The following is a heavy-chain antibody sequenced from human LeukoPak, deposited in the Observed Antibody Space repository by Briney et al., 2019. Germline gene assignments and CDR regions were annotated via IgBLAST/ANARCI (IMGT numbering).Heavy chain of an antibody. CDR1: GGTFSSYA. CDR3: ASKLYGDLLDY. CDR2: ISSGSSTK. Sequence: ASVKVSCKASGGTFSSYAMSWVRQAPGKGLEWVSYISSGSSTKYYADSVKGRSTISRDNARNLVHLQMNSLRDEDTAVYYCASKLYGDLLDYWGQGTLVTVSS. D-gene: IGHD4-17*01. J-gene: IGHJ4*02. V-gene: IGHV3-48*02.